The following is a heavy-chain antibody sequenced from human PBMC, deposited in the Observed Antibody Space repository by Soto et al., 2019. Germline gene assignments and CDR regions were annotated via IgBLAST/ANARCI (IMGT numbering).Heavy chain of an antibody. CDR3: ARDQGGSLLFTWFEI. J-gene: IGHJ1*01. V-gene: IGHV1-69*12. D-gene: IGHD1-26*01. Sequence: VQLTQSAAQLKQPGSSMKVSCQTSGYNLELYSLNWVRQVPGLRPEWLGGVLPLYNKAIYPPQFQGRVTINADGSTETVSVNMASLRSDDSGIYFWARDQGGSLLFTWFEIRGQGTPVSV. CDR2: VLPLYNKA. CDR1: GYNLELYS.